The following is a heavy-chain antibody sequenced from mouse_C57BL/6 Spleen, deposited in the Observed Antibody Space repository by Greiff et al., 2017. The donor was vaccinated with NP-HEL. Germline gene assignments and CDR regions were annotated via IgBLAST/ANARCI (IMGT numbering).Heavy chain of an antibody. V-gene: IGHV5-9-1*02. D-gene: IGHD2-2*01. CDR3: TRVYYGYDGYFDY. CDR1: GFTFSSYA. J-gene: IGHJ2*01. Sequence: DVMLVESGEGLVKPGGSLKLSCAASGFTFSSYAMSWVRQTPEKRLEWVAYISSGGDYIYYADTVKGRFTISRDNARNTLYLQMSSLKSEDTAMYYCTRVYYGYDGYFDYWGQGTTLTVSS. CDR2: ISSGGDYI.